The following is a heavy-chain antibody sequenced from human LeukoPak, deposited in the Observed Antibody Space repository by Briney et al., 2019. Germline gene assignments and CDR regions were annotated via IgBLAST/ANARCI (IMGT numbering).Heavy chain of an antibody. D-gene: IGHD3-3*01. CDR2: ISGSGGST. V-gene: IGHV3-23*01. Sequence: GGSLRLSCAASGFTFSSYALSWVRQAPGKGLEWVSAISGSGGSTYYADSVKGRFTISRDNSKNTLYLQMNSLRAEDTAVYYCAKEQNYDFWSGYYTSGPNWFDPWGQGTLVTVSS. CDR3: AKEQNYDFWSGYYTSGPNWFDP. CDR1: GFTFSSYA. J-gene: IGHJ5*02.